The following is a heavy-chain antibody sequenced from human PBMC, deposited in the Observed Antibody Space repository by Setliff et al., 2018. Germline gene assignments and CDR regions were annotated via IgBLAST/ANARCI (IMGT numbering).Heavy chain of an antibody. CDR2: ISSAHHT. Sequence: PGGSLRLSCAASGFTFRNYDFTWVRQAPGKGLQWVASISSAHHTNYAEAVKGRFTISRENTRNSLFLQMNSLRVEDAALYYCARATPDGYYHYTSGYVDHWGRGTLVTVPQ. CDR1: GFTFRNYD. CDR3: ARATPDGYYHYTSGYVDH. V-gene: IGHV3-21*01. D-gene: IGHD3-22*01. J-gene: IGHJ4*02.